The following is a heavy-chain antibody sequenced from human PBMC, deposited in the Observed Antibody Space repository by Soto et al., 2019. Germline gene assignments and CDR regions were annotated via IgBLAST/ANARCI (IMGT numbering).Heavy chain of an antibody. V-gene: IGHV3-48*02. J-gene: IGHJ5*02. D-gene: IGHD2-15*01. Sequence: EVQLVESGGGLVQRGGSLRLSCAASGFTFGIYSMNWVRQAPGKGLEWISYINGSSSTMYYADSVKGRFIISRDNADNSLYPKMNSLRDADTAVYDCARGDRFRCSGDRCFSDGLFLSWGQGTLVTVSS. CDR2: INGSSSTM. CDR1: GFTFGIYS. CDR3: ARGDRFRCSGDRCFSDGLFLS.